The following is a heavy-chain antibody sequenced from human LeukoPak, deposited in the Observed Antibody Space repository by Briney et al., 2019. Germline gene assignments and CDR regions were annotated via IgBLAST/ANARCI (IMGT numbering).Heavy chain of an antibody. D-gene: IGHD3-10*01. CDR2: INANSGGT. V-gene: IGHV1-2*02. J-gene: IGHJ4*02. Sequence: ASVKVPCKASGYTFTGYYMHWVRQAPGQGLEWMGWINANSGGTKYAQKFQGRVTVTRDTSITTAFMELSSLTSDDTAVYYCARDLGHPSSPTYWGQGTLVTVSS. CDR1: GYTFTGYY. CDR3: ARDLGHPSSPTY.